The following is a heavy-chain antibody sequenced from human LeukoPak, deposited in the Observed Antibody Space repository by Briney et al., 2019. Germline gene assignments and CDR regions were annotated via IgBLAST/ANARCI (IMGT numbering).Heavy chain of an antibody. CDR3: ARVQIQLLGSGYYYGMDV. D-gene: IGHD5-18*01. J-gene: IGHJ6*02. V-gene: IGHV1-2*02. Sequence: GASVKVSCKASGYTFTGYYMHWVRQAPGQGLEWMGWINPNSGGTNYAQKFQGRVTMTRDTSISTAYMELSRLRSDDTAVYYCARVQIQLLGSGYYYGMDVWGQGTTVTVSS. CDR2: INPNSGGT. CDR1: GYTFTGYY.